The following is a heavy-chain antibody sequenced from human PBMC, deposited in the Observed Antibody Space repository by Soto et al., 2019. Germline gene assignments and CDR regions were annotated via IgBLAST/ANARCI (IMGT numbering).Heavy chain of an antibody. D-gene: IGHD3-22*01. V-gene: IGHV1-18*01. CDR1: GYTFTKYG. CDR3: ARVPLYYYDSSGTVDY. CDR2: ISAYKGNT. Sequence: GASVKVSCKTSGYTFTKYGLSWVRQAPGQGLEWMGWISAYKGNTNYAQRLQGRVTMTTDTSTSTAYMELRSLRSDDTAVYYCARVPLYYYDSSGTVDYWGQGTLVTVSS. J-gene: IGHJ4*02.